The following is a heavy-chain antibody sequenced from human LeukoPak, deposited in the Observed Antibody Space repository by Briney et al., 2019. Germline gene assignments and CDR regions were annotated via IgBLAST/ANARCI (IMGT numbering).Heavy chain of an antibody. V-gene: IGHV4-31*03. CDR1: GGSISSGGYY. CDR3: ARGAYCGGDCSYFDY. J-gene: IGHJ4*02. D-gene: IGHD2-21*02. Sequence: SETLSLTCTVSGGSISSGGYYWCWIRQHPGKGLEWIGYIYYSGSTYYNPSLKSRVTISVDTSKNQFSLKLSSVTAADTAVYYCARGAYCGGDCSYFDYWGQGTLVTVSS. CDR2: IYYSGST.